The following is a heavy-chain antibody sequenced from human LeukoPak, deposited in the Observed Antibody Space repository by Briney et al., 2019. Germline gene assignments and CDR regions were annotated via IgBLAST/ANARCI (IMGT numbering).Heavy chain of an antibody. CDR1: GFTVSNNY. CDR3: AREGYDILTGYSY. D-gene: IGHD3-9*01. J-gene: IGHJ4*02. Sequence: GSLRLSCAASGFTVSNNYMSWVRQAPGKGLEWVSLIYSHGGTNYADSVKGRFTISRDNAKNSLYLQMNSLRAEDTAVYYCAREGYDILTGYSYWGQGTLVTVSS. V-gene: IGHV3-66*01. CDR2: IYSHGGT.